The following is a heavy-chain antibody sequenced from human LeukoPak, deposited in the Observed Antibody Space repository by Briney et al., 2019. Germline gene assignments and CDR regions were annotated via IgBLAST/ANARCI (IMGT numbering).Heavy chain of an antibody. CDR3: ARESSGYYFDY. Sequence: PGGSLRLSCAASGFTVSSNYMNWVRQAPGKGLEWVSVIYSGGSTYYADSVKGRFTISRDSSKNTLYLQMNTLRAEDTAVYYCARESSGYYFDYWGRGTLVTVSS. CDR1: GFTVSSNY. V-gene: IGHV3-53*01. CDR2: IYSGGST. D-gene: IGHD6-25*01. J-gene: IGHJ4*02.